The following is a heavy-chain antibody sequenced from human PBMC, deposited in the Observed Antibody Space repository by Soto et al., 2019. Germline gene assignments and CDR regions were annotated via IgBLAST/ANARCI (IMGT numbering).Heavy chain of an antibody. CDR1: GFTFSSYG. CDR2: ISYDGSNK. D-gene: IGHD3-22*01. J-gene: IGHJ4*02. CDR3: AKDFRPTSPLMYYYDSSGYYGTPYFDY. V-gene: IGHV3-30*18. Sequence: GGSLRLSCAASGFTFSSYGMHWVRQAPGKGLEWVAVISYDGSNKYYADSVKGRFTISRDNSKNTLYLQMNSLRAEDTAVYYCAKDFRPTSPLMYYYDSSGYYGTPYFDYWGQGTLVTVSS.